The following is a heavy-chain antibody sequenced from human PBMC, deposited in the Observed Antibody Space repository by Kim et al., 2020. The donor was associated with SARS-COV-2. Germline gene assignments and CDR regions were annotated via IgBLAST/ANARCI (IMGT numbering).Heavy chain of an antibody. J-gene: IGHJ4*02. Sequence: NPSRKRRVTISVDTSKNQFSLKLSAVTAADTAVYYCARVRTTVTSYFFDYWGQGTLVTVSS. CDR3: ARVRTTVTSYFFDY. D-gene: IGHD4-4*01. V-gene: IGHV4-30-2*05.